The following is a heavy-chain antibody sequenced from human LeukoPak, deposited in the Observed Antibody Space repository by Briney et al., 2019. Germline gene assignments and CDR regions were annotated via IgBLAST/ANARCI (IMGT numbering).Heavy chain of an antibody. CDR1: GYTFTSYY. CDR3: AREGRVRGVIQPQSFDY. CDR2: INPSGGST. J-gene: IGHJ4*02. D-gene: IGHD3-10*01. Sequence: GASVKVSCKAPGYTFTSYYMHWVRQAPGQGLEWMGIINPSGGSTSYAQKFQGRVTMTRDTSTSTVYMELSSLRSEDTAVYYCAREGRVRGVIQPQSFDYWGQGTLVTVPS. V-gene: IGHV1-46*01.